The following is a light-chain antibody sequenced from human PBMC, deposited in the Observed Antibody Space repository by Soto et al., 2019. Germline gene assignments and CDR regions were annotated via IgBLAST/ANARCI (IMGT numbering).Light chain of an antibody. CDR2: GAS. V-gene: IGKV3-15*01. CDR1: QSVSLS. J-gene: IGKJ1*01. CDR3: KQYHIWPSWP. Sequence: EIVLTQSPATLSVSLGASATLSCRASQSVSLSLAWFQMRPGQPPRLLIYGASTRATDIPARFSGSGSATDFTVTISSRQSVDFAVYFCKQYHIWPSWPFGQGTKVELK.